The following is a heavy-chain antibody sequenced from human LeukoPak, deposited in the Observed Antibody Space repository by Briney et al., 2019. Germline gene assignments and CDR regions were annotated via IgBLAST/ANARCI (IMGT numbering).Heavy chain of an antibody. Sequence: GGSLRLSCAASEFTFSNYAMNWVRQAPGKGLEWVSAISGSSVYIYYADSVKGRFTISRDNAKNSLFLQMNSLRAEDTAVYYCARRRYNWNAIDYWGQGTLVTVSS. CDR3: ARRRYNWNAIDY. CDR2: ISGSSVYI. J-gene: IGHJ4*02. V-gene: IGHV3-21*04. D-gene: IGHD1-20*01. CDR1: EFTFSNYA.